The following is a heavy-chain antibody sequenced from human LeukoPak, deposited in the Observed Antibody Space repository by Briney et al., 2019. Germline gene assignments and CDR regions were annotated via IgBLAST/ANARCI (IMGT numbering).Heavy chain of an antibody. CDR3: ARELGIPRVDAFDI. D-gene: IGHD7-27*01. Sequence: ASVKVSCKASGYTFTGYYMHWVRQAPGQGLEWMGWINPNSGGTNYAQKFQGRVTMTRDTSISTAYMELSRLRSDDTAVYYCARELGIPRVDAFDIWGQGTMVTVSS. V-gene: IGHV1-2*02. CDR2: INPNSGGT. CDR1: GYTFTGYY. J-gene: IGHJ3*02.